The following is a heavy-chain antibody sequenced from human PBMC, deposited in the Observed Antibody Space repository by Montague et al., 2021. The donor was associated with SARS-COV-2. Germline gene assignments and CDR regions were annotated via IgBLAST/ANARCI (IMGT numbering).Heavy chain of an antibody. Sequence: SLRLSCAASKFTFSDYWMSWVCQAPGKGLEWLANINRDGSERYYVDSVKGRFTISRDNAKNSLYLQMNSLSAEDTAVYYCARDEGYTYYDFWSGYFVYWGQGTLITVSS. CDR1: KFTFSDYW. CDR2: INRDGSER. D-gene: IGHD3-3*01. J-gene: IGHJ4*02. V-gene: IGHV3-7*03. CDR3: ARDEGYTYYDFWSGYFVY.